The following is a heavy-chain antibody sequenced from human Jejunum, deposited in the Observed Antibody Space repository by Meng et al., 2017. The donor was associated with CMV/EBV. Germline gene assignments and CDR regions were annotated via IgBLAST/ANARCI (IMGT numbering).Heavy chain of an antibody. CDR3: ARSGINDFGFFDS. CDR1: GDNFRSYL. Sequence: KVSGDNFRSYLTHWVRRAPGQGLEWMGWIRHYTGDTSYAQRLQGRVTMTHDKSTSTAYMELTRLTSDDTAVYFCARSGINDFGFFDSWGQGSLVTVSS. V-gene: IGHV1-18*01. CDR2: IRHYTGDT. D-gene: IGHD1-1*01. J-gene: IGHJ4*02.